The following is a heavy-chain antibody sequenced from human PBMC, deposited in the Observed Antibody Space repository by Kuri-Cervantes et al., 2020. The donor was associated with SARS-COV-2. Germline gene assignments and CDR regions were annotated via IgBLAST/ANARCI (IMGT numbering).Heavy chain of an antibody. CDR3: AREMSESTSGSWFDP. J-gene: IGHJ5*02. V-gene: IGHV5-10-1*01. CDR1: GYTFTSYW. D-gene: IGHD1-1*01. CDR2: IDPTDSYT. Sequence: GESLKISCKASGYTFTSYWISWVRQMPGRGLEWMGRIDPTDSYTNYSPSFQGHVTISADKSISTAYLEWSSLRASDTAMYFCAREMSESTSGSWFDPWGQGTLVTVSS.